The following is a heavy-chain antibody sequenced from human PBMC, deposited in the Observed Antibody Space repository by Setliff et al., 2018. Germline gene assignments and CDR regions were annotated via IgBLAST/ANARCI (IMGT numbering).Heavy chain of an antibody. D-gene: IGHD5-18*01. CDR2: ISHRGST. Sequence: SETLSLTCNVSGVSLSGHYWTWIRQPPGKGLEWVGYISHRGSTNYSPSLKSRATLSEDTSKNQFSLKLTSVTAADTAVYFCARGGRDSYGRGHAFDMWGQGTMVTVSS. V-gene: IGHV4-59*11. CDR3: ARGGRDSYGRGHAFDM. J-gene: IGHJ3*02. CDR1: GVSLSGHY.